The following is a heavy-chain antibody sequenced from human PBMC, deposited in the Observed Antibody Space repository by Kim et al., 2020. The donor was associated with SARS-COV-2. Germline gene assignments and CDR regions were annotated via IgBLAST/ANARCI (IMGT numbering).Heavy chain of an antibody. D-gene: IGHD3-16*02. V-gene: IGHV3-21*01. CDR1: GFTFSSYS. Sequence: GGSLRLSCAASGFTFSSYSMNWVRQAPGKGLEWVSSISSSSYIYYADSVKGRFTISRDNAKNSLYLQMNSLRAEDTAVYYCARDRDYDYVWGSYRPTGMDVWGQGTTVTVSS. CDR3: ARDRDYDYVWGSYRPTGMDV. CDR2: ISSSSYI. J-gene: IGHJ6*02.